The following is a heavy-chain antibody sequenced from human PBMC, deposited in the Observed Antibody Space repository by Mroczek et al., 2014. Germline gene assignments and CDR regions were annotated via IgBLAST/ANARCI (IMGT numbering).Heavy chain of an antibody. D-gene: IGHD1-26*01. Sequence: VQLLESGGGVVQPGRSLRLSCAASGFTFSSYGMHWVRQAPGKGLEWVAVISYDGSNKYYADSVKGRFTISRDNSKNTLYLQMNSLRAEDTAVYYCAKEAGEWEPPETYGMDVWGQGTTVTVSS. CDR2: ISYDGSNK. J-gene: IGHJ6*02. V-gene: IGHV3-30*18. CDR1: GFTFSSYG. CDR3: AKEAGEWEPPETYGMDV.